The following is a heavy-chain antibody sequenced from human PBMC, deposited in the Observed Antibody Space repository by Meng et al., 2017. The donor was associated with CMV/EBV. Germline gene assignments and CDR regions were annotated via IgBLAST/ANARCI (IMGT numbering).Heavy chain of an antibody. V-gene: IGHV4-34*01. CDR2: INHSGST. CDR1: GGSFSGYY. Sequence: QGLLQQWGAVLLKPSETLSLPCAVYGGSFSGYYWSWIRQPPGKGLEWIGEINHSGSTNYNPSLKSRVTISVDTSKNQFSLKLSSVTAADTAVYYCARGVGGWFDPWGQGTLVTVSS. D-gene: IGHD1-26*01. CDR3: ARGVGGWFDP. J-gene: IGHJ5*02.